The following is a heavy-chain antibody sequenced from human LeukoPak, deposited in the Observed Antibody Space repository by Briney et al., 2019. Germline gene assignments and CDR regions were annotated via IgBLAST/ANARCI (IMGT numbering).Heavy chain of an antibody. D-gene: IGHD6-19*01. CDR1: GFTFSNFW. J-gene: IGHJ4*02. CDR3: ARDTAHVYSSGWYIDY. CDR2: IYGDGSFT. Sequence: GGSLRLSCAASGFTFSNFWMHWVRQAPGKGLVWVALIYGDGSFTRYADSVKGRFTISRDNAKNTLYLQMNSLRAEDTAVYYCARDTAHVYSSGWYIDYWGQGTLVTVSS. V-gene: IGHV3-74*01.